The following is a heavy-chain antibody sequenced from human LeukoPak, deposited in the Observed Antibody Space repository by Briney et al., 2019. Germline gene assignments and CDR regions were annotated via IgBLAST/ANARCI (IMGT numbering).Heavy chain of an antibody. V-gene: IGHV4-39*07. CDR2: IYYSGST. CDR3: ARAARPKDWFDP. Sequence: PSETLSLTCTVSGGSISSSSYYWGWIRQPPGKGLEWIGRIYYSGSTYYNPSLKSRVTISVDTSKNQFSLKLSSVTAADTAVYYCARAARPKDWFDPWGQGTLVTVSS. D-gene: IGHD6-6*01. CDR1: GGSISSSSYY. J-gene: IGHJ5*02.